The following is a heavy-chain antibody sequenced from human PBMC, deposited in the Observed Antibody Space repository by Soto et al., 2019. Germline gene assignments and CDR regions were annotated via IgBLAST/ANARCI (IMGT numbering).Heavy chain of an antibody. CDR2: IYHSGST. Sequence: QLQLQESGSGLVKPSQTLSLTCAVSGGSISSGGYAWSWIRQPPGKGLEWIGYIYHSGSTYYNPSLKSRVTISVDRSKNQFSLKLSSVTAADTAVYYCARETTVTSNGFDPWGQGTLVTVSS. J-gene: IGHJ5*02. CDR3: ARETTVTSNGFDP. CDR1: GGSISSGGYA. D-gene: IGHD4-17*01. V-gene: IGHV4-30-2*01.